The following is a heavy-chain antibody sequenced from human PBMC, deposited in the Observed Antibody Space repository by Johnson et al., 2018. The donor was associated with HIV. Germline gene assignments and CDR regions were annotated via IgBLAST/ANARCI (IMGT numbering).Heavy chain of an antibody. J-gene: IGHJ3*02. Sequence: QLVESGGGVVQPGRSLRLSCEASRFTFSNYVMHWVRQAPGKGLEWVSVLYSDGRTFYADSVKGRFTISRDSSKNTLFLHMNSLRAEDTAVYYCAKDRGDGYTTAWAFDIWGQGTMVTVSS. CDR2: LYSDGRT. CDR3: AKDRGDGYTTAWAFDI. D-gene: IGHD5-24*01. CDR1: RFTFSNYV. V-gene: IGHV3-NL1*01.